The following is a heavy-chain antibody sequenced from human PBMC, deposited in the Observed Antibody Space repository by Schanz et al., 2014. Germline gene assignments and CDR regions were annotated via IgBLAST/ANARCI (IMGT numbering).Heavy chain of an antibody. CDR2: ISGSGAST. CDR3: AKGRFGELSAFDI. V-gene: IGHV3-23*01. J-gene: IGHJ3*02. D-gene: IGHD3-10*01. CDR1: GFSFSSYA. Sequence: EVQLLESGGGLVQPGGSLRLSCATSGFSFSSYAINWVRQAPGKGLEWVSGISGSGASTYYADSVKGRFTISRDNSKSSLYLQMNSLRPEDTAVYYCAKGRFGELSAFDIWGQGTMVTVSS.